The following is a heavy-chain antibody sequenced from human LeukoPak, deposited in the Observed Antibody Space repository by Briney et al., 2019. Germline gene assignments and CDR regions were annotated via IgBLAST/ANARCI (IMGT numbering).Heavy chain of an antibody. CDR2: ISAYNGNT. CDR3: ARVVHSSGSFDI. V-gene: IGHV1-18*01. J-gene: IGHJ3*02. Sequence: ASVKVSCKASGYTFTSYGISWVRQAPGQGLEWMGWISAYNGNTNYAQKLQGRVTMTTDTSTSTACMELRSLRSDDTAVYCCARVVHSSGSFDIWGQGTMVTVSS. CDR1: GYTFTSYG. D-gene: IGHD6-19*01.